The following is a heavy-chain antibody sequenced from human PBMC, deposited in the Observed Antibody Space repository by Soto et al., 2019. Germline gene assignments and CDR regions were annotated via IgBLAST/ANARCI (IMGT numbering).Heavy chain of an antibody. V-gene: IGHV3-7*04. Sequence: EAQLVESGGGLVQPGGSLRLSCAASGFTFSGYWMSWVRQAPGKGLEWVANINQDGSGKYYMDSVKGRFTISRDNTKNSLYLQMNSLGDDDTAVYYCARDGYHYVMDLWGQATTVTVSS. CDR3: ARDGYHYVMDL. J-gene: IGHJ6*02. CDR1: GFTFSGYW. CDR2: INQDGSGK.